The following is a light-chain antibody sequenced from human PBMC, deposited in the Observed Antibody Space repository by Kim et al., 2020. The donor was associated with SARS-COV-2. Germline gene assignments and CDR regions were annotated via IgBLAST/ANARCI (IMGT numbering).Light chain of an antibody. CDR3: QQGNTFPLT. V-gene: IGKV1-12*01. CDR2: PTS. Sequence: SSVGDRVTSTCRASQSIRRWLSWYQQKPGRDPKLLIYPTSTVQSGVPSRFSGSGSGTEFTLTISSLQPEDFATYYCQQGNTFPLTFGGGTKVEIK. CDR1: QSIRRW. J-gene: IGKJ4*01.